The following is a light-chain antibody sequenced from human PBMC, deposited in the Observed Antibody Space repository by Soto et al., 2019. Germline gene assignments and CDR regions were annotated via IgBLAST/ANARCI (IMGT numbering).Light chain of an antibody. CDR1: NIGSKS. CDR2: YDS. V-gene: IGLV3-21*04. Sequence: SSELTQPPSVPVAPGKTARITCGGNNIGSKSVHWYQQKPGQAPVLVIYYDSDRPSGIPERFSGSNSGNTATLTISRVEAGDEADYYCQVWDSSSDHYVFGTGTKVTVL. J-gene: IGLJ1*01. CDR3: QVWDSSSDHYV.